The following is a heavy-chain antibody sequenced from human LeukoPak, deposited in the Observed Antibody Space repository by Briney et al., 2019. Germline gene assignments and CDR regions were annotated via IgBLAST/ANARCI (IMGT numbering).Heavy chain of an antibody. CDR2: IYYSGSI. D-gene: IGHD3-22*01. J-gene: IGHJ4*02. V-gene: IGHV4-39*01. CDR1: GGPISSISYY. CDR3: GRQPSGDYESTGYYPYYFDS. Sequence: SETLSLTCTVSGGPISSISYYWGCIRQPPGTGLEWNGSIYYSGSIYYNPSLKTRVTIPVDTSKNQFSLKLSSVTAADTAVYYCGRQPSGDYESTGYYPYYFDSWGQGTLVTVSS.